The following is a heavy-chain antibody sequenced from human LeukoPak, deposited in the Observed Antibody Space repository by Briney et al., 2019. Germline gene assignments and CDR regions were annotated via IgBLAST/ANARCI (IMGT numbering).Heavy chain of an antibody. CDR1: VYTCTIYG. Sequence: GASVKVSCKASVYTCTIYGISWVRQAPGQGLEWMGWISAYNGNTNYAQKLQGRVTMTTDTSTSTAYMELRSLRSDDTAVYYCARATMVQGVITPPFDYWGQGTLVTVSS. D-gene: IGHD3-10*01. J-gene: IGHJ4*02. V-gene: IGHV1-18*01. CDR2: ISAYNGNT. CDR3: ARATMVQGVITPPFDY.